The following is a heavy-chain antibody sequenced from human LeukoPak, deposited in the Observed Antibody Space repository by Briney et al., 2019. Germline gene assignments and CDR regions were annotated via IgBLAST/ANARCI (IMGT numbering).Heavy chain of an antibody. CDR2: INPNSGGT. D-gene: IGHD4-11*01. J-gene: IGHJ4*02. CDR1: GYTFTDYY. CDR3: ARVAYGNNATPFDH. V-gene: IGHV1-2*06. Sequence: ASVKVSCKTSGYTFTDYYIHWVRQAPGQGPEWMGRINPNSGGTDPAQKFQGRGTMTRDTSITTAYMELSRLTSDDTAVYYCARVAYGNNATPFDHWGQGTPVIVSS.